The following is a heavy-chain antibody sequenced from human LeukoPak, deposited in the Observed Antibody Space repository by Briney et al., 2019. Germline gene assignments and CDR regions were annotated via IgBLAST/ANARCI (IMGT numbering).Heavy chain of an antibody. J-gene: IGHJ4*02. CDR2: IWYDGSNK. D-gene: IGHD1-26*01. CDR3: ARTVMGATTFDY. CDR1: GFTFSSYG. V-gene: IGHV3-33*01. Sequence: GRSLRLSCAASGFTFSSYGMYWVRQAPGKGLEWVAVIWYDGSNKYYADSVKGRFTISRDNSKNTLYLQMNSLRAEDTAVYYCARTVMGATTFDYWGQGTLVTVSS.